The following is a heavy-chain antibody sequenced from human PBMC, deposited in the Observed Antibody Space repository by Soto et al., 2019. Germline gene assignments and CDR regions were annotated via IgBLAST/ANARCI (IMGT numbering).Heavy chain of an antibody. V-gene: IGHV4-31*03. D-gene: IGHD3-10*01. CDR3: AIGIWVRGIIGFNWFDP. Sequence: SETLSLACSVSGGSITSGGYYWNWIRQHPGKGLEWIGYIYYGGITYYNPSLKSRITISVDTSKNQFSLKLSSATAADTAMYYCAIGIWVRGIIGFNWFDPWGQGTLVTVS. CDR1: GGSITSGGYY. CDR2: IYYGGIT. J-gene: IGHJ5*02.